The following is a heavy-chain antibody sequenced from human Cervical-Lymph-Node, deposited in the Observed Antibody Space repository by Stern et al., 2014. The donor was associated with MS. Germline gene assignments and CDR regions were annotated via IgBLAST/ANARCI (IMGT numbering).Heavy chain of an antibody. CDR3: AALGFGYYALEV. D-gene: IGHD1-26*01. Sequence: DQLVESGAEVKKPGASVKVSCKVSGYSLTAFSIHWVRQAPGKGLEWMGGFDPEDGEMIYAQKFQGRVSLTEDSSADTAYMELSSLRSDDTAAYYCAALGFGYYALEVWGQGTTVTVSS. V-gene: IGHV1-24*01. CDR2: FDPEDGEM. J-gene: IGHJ6*02. CDR1: GYSLTAFS.